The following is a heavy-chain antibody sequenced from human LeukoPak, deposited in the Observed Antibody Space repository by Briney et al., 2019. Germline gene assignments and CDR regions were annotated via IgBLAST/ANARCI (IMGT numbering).Heavy chain of an antibody. V-gene: IGHV1-46*01. CDR3: ARAGDGYNSFGY. CDR1: GYTFTSYY. J-gene: IGHJ4*02. D-gene: IGHD5-24*01. Sequence: ASVKVSCKASGYTFTSYYMYWVRQAPGQGLEWMGIINPSGGSTTYAQKFQGRVTMTRDTSTSTVYMELSSLRSDDTAVYYCARAGDGYNSFGYRGQGTLVTVSS. CDR2: INPSGGST.